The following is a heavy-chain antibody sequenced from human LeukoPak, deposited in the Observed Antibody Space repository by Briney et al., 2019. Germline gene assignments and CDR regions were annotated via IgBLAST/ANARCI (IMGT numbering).Heavy chain of an antibody. D-gene: IGHD3-9*01. Sequence: GASVKVSCKASGYTFTSYGISWVRQAPGQGLEWMGWISAYNGNTNYAQKLQGRVTMTTDTSTSTAYMELRSLRSDDTAVYYCARQGYDILTGIHNDYWGRGTLVTVSS. CDR2: ISAYNGNT. V-gene: IGHV1-18*01. CDR3: ARQGYDILTGIHNDY. CDR1: GYTFTSYG. J-gene: IGHJ4*02.